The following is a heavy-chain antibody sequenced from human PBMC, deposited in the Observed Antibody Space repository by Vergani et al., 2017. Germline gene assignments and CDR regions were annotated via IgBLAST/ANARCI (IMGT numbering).Heavy chain of an antibody. CDR2: ISSSSSYT. J-gene: IGHJ4*02. CDR3: ARDEVGATTFDY. D-gene: IGHD1-26*01. V-gene: IGHV3-11*05. CDR1: GFTFSDYY. Sequence: QVQLVESGGGLVKPGGSLRLSCAASGFTFSDYYMSWIRQAPGKGLEWVSYISSSSSYTNYADSVKGRFTISRDNAKNSLYLQMNSLRAEDTAVYDCARDEVGATTFDYWGQGTLVTVSS.